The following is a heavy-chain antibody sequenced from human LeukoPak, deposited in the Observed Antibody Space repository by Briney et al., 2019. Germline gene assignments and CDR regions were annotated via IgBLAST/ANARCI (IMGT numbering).Heavy chain of an antibody. CDR3: ARDHPYYDILTGYYDGTNAFDI. CDR2: ISSSSSYI. D-gene: IGHD3-9*01. J-gene: IGHJ3*02. CDR1: GFTFSSYS. V-gene: IGHV3-21*01. Sequence: GGSLRLSCAASGFTFSSYSMNWVRQAPGKGLEWVSSISSSSSYIYYADSVKGRFTISRDNAKNSLYLQMNSLTAEDTAVYYCARDHPYYDILTGYYDGTNAFDIWGQGTMVTVSS.